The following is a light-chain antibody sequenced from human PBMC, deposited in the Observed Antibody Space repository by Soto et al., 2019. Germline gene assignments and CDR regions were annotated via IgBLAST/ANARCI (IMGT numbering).Light chain of an antibody. J-gene: IGKJ4*01. CDR1: QSISSY. V-gene: IGKV1-39*01. Sequence: DIQMTQSPSSLSASVGDRVTITCRASQSISSYLNWYQQKPGKAPKLLIYAASSLQSGVPSRFSGSGSVTDFTLTISSLQPEDFATYYCQQDYSTPLTFGGGTKVEIK. CDR3: QQDYSTPLT. CDR2: AAS.